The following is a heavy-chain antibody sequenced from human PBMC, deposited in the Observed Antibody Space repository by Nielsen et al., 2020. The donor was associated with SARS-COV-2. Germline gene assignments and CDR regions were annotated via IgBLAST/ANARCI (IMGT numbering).Heavy chain of an antibody. CDR3: AKEGPPLRYFDWGYGMDV. CDR1: GFSFRTFW. V-gene: IGHV3-23*01. D-gene: IGHD3-9*01. J-gene: IGHJ6*02. Sequence: GESLKISCAASGFSFRTFWLNWVRQAPGKGLEWVSAISGTGDSTYYSDSVKGRLTISRDNSRNTLYLQMNSLRAEDTAVYYCAKEGPPLRYFDWGYGMDVWGQGTTVTVSS. CDR2: ISGTGDST.